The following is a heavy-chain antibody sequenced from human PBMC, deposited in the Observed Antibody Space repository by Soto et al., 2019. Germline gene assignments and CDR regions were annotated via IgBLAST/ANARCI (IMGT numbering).Heavy chain of an antibody. J-gene: IGHJ4*02. Sequence: SETLSLTCTVSGGSISSYYWSWIRQPPGKGLEWIGYIYYSGSTNYNPSLKSRVTISVDTSKNQFSLKLSSVTAADTAVYYCARDLEAVAGFDYWGQGTLVTVSS. CDR2: IYYSGST. V-gene: IGHV4-59*01. D-gene: IGHD6-19*01. CDR3: ARDLEAVAGFDY. CDR1: GGSISSYY.